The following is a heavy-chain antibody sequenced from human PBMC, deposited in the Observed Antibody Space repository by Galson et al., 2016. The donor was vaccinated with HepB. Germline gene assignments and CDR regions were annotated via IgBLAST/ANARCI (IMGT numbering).Heavy chain of an antibody. J-gene: IGHJ3*02. CDR3: AREHDIWTSYAFDI. CDR1: GFTLTSYA. CDR2: INVGNGNT. V-gene: IGHV1-3*01. Sequence: ASVKVSCKASGFTLTSYAIKWVRQAPGQRLEWMGWINVGNGNTKYSEKIQGRVTITRDTSASTVYMELSSLRSEDTAVYYCAREHDIWTSYAFDIWGQGTMITVAS. D-gene: IGHD3/OR15-3a*01.